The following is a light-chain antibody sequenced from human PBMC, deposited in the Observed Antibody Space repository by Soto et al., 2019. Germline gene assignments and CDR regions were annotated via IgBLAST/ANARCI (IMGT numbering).Light chain of an antibody. Sequence: EIVMTQSPDTLSVSPEERATLSCRASRSVSTNVAWYKQKPGQAPRLLIYGASARATGIPARFSGSGSGTEFTPTDSSLQYEDFAVYYCQHYTAFGQGTKVEIK. J-gene: IGKJ1*01. CDR3: QHYTA. CDR2: GAS. V-gene: IGKV3-15*01. CDR1: RSVSTN.